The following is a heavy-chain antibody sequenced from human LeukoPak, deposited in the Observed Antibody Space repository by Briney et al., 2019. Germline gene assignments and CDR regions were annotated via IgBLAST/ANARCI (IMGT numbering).Heavy chain of an antibody. J-gene: IGHJ4*02. CDR1: GFTSSSYW. CDR3: TTDLYCSSTTCPLTFDI. D-gene: IGHD2-2*01. V-gene: IGHV3-15*01. CDR2: IKSKTEGGTT. Sequence: PGGSLRLSCAASGFTSSSYWMSWVRQAPGKGLEWVGRIKSKTEGGTTDYAAPVKGRFTISRDDSKNTVYMQMNSLKTEDTAVYYCTTDLYCSSTTCPLTFDIWGQGTLVTVSS.